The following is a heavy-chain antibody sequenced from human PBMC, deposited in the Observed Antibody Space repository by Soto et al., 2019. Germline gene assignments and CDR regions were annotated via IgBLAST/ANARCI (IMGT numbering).Heavy chain of an antibody. CDR3: TKARLWGGDGYNSYYYNAMDV. CDR1: RFSITSDS. CDR2: IYSGGST. D-gene: IGHD3-16*01. J-gene: IGHJ6*02. Sequence: GGSMRRSCATSRFSITSDSVSWVRQAPGKGLEWVSVIYSGGSTYYADSVKGRFTISRDHSKNTLYLQMNSLRPEDTALYYCTKARLWGGDGYNSYYYNAMDVWGQGTTVTVSS. V-gene: IGHV3-53*05.